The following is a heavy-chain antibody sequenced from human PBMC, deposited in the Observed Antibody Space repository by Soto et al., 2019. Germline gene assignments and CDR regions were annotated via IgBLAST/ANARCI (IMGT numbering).Heavy chain of an antibody. D-gene: IGHD3-22*01. CDR3: AGGQSSGYYYPSAEYFQH. CDR2: ISSNGGST. J-gene: IGHJ1*01. Sequence: GGSLRLSCAASGFTFSSYAMHWVRQAPGKGLEYVSAISSNGGSTYYANSVKGRFTISRDNSKNTLYLQMGSLRAEDMAVYYCAGGQSSGYYYPSAEYFQHWGQGTLVTVSS. CDR1: GFTFSSYA. V-gene: IGHV3-64*01.